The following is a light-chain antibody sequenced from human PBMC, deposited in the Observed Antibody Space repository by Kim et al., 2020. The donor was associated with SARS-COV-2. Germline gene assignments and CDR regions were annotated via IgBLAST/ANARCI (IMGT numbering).Light chain of an antibody. Sequence: CAAVGDTVTITCRASQRSSTWLARYQQKSGEAPKLLMYEASTLQSGVPSRFRGSGSATEFTLTITSLQPDDSATYYCQQYNTYWNTFGQGTKLEI. J-gene: IGKJ2*01. V-gene: IGKV1-5*01. CDR3: QQYNTYWNT. CDR2: EAS. CDR1: QRSSTW.